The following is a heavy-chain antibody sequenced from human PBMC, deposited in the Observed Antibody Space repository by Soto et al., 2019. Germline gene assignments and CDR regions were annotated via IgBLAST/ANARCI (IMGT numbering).Heavy chain of an antibody. V-gene: IGHV1-3*01. CDR1: GYTFTSYA. CDR3: ARYGRNHDAFDI. Sequence: ASVKVSCKASGYTFTSYAMHWVRQAPGQRLEWMGWINAGNGNTKYSQKFQGRVTITRDTSASTAYMELSSLRSEDTAVYYCARYGRNHDAFDIWGQGTMVTVSS. CDR2: INAGNGNT. D-gene: IGHD2-8*01. J-gene: IGHJ3*02.